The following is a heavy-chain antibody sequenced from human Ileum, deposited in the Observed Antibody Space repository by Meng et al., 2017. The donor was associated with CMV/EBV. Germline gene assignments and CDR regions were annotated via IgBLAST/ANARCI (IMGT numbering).Heavy chain of an antibody. D-gene: IGHD2-2*02. Sequence: GSLRLSCSASGFTFNSYSMNWVRQAPGKGLEWVSSISSSSSYIYYADSVKGRFTISRDNAKNSLYLQMNSLRAEDTAVYYCARDGIVVVPAAIRGSWFDPWGQGTLVTVSS. CDR2: ISSSSSYI. CDR3: ARDGIVVVPAAIRGSWFDP. CDR1: GFTFNSYS. J-gene: IGHJ5*02. V-gene: IGHV3-21*01.